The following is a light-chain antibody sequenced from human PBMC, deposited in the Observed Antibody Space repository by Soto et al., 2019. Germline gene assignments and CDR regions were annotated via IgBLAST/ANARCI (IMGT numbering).Light chain of an antibody. Sequence: QSVLTQPASVSGSPGQSSTISCTGTSSGVGGYNYVSWYQHHPGKAPKLIIYDVSNRPSGVSIRFPGSKSDNTASLTISGLQPEDEADYHCSSYTTSNTRQIVFGTGTKVTVL. CDR2: DVS. J-gene: IGLJ1*01. V-gene: IGLV2-14*03. CDR3: SSYTTSNTRQIV. CDR1: SSGVGGYNY.